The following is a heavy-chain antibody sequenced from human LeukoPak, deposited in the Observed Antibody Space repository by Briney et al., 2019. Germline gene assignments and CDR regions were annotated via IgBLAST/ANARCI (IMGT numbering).Heavy chain of an antibody. D-gene: IGHD3-22*01. V-gene: IGHV3-23*01. CDR1: GITLSNYG. CDR3: AKRGVVIRVILVGFHKEAYYFDS. Sequence: GGPLRLSCAVSGITLSNYGMSWVRQAPGKGLEWVAGISDSGGRTNYADSVKGRFTISRDDPKNTLYLQMNSLRAKDTAVYFCAKRGVVIRVILVGFHKEAYYFDSWGQGALVTVSS. CDR2: ISDSGGRT. J-gene: IGHJ4*02.